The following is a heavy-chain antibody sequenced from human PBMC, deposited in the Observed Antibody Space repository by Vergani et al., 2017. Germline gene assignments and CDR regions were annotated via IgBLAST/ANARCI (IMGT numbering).Heavy chain of an antibody. CDR2: ISWNSGSI. J-gene: IGHJ4*02. D-gene: IGHD6-13*01. CDR3: AKDRSLWQLAFDY. Sequence: EVQLVESGGGLVQPGRSLRLSCAASGFTFDDYAMHWVRQAPGKGLEWVSGISWNSGSIGYADSVKGRFTISRDNAKNSLYLQMNSLRAEDTALYYCAKDRSLWQLAFDYWGQGTLVTVSS. CDR1: GFTFDDYA. V-gene: IGHV3-9*01.